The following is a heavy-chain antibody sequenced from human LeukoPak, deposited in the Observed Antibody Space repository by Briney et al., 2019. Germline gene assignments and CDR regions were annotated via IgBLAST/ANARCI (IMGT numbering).Heavy chain of an antibody. CDR1: GGSISSGGYY. CDR3: AREASGDAFDI. CDR2: IYYSGST. Sequence: SETLSLTCTVSGGSISSGGYYWSWIRQHPGKGLEWIGYIYYSGSTYYNPSLKSRVTISVDTSKIQFSLKLSSVTAADTAVYYCAREASGDAFDIWGQGTMVTVSS. V-gene: IGHV4-31*03. D-gene: IGHD3-10*01. J-gene: IGHJ3*02.